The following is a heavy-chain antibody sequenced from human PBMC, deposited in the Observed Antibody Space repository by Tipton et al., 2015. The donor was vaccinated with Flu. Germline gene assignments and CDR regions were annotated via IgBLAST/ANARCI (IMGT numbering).Heavy chain of an antibody. D-gene: IGHD3-10*01. Sequence: SLRLSCAASGFTFSSYEMNWVRQAPGKGLEWVSYISSSDSPIYYADSVKGRFTISRDNAKNPLYLQMNSLRAEDTAVYYCARDQSGYYGSGSYSSDYWGQGTLVTVSS. J-gene: IGHJ4*02. V-gene: IGHV3-48*03. CDR3: ARDQSGYYGSGSYSSDY. CDR2: ISSSDSPI. CDR1: GFTFSSYE.